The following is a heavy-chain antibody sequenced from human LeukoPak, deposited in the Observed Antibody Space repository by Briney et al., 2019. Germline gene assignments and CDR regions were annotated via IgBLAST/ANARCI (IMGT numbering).Heavy chain of an antibody. CDR1: GGSVSSGNYY. CDR3: ARVGCSAGSCFLFDY. V-gene: IGHV4-61*01. CDR2: IHYSGSS. Sequence: PSETLSLTCTVSGGSVSSGNYYWSWIRQPPGKGLEWIGYIHYSGSSNYNPSLKSRVTISVDTSKNQFSLKLSSVTAADTAVYYCARVGCSAGSCFLFDYWGQGTLVTVSS. J-gene: IGHJ4*02. D-gene: IGHD2-15*01.